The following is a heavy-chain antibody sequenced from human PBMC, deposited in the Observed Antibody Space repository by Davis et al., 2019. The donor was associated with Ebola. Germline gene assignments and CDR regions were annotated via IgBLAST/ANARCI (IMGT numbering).Heavy chain of an antibody. CDR2: INLSGST. Sequence: SETLSLTCGVYGGPFGNYYWSWIRQPPGKGLEWIGAINLSGSTNYTPSLKSRVSMTVDTSKSQVNLRLSHVTAADTATYYCARSLLRFLQGPDTWGQGTLVTVSS. CDR1: GGPFGNYY. J-gene: IGHJ4*02. V-gene: IGHV4-34*10. D-gene: IGHD3-3*01. CDR3: ARSLLRFLQGPDT.